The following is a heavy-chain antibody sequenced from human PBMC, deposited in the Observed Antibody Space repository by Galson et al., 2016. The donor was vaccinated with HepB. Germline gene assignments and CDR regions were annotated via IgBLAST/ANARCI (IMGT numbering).Heavy chain of an antibody. Sequence: SETLSLTCVVSGGSISSNNRWSWVRQPPGKGLEWIGEIFHSGGSNYNPSLKSRVIISVDKSKNQFSLRLSSVTAADTAVYYCARRAVLRSLEWLSYWGQGTLVTVSS. CDR1: GGSISSNNR. J-gene: IGHJ4*02. CDR3: ARRAVLRSLEWLSY. CDR2: IFHSGGS. V-gene: IGHV4/OR15-8*01. D-gene: IGHD3-3*01.